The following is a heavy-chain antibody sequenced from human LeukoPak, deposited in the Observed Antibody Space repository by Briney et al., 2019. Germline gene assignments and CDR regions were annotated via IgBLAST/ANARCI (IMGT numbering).Heavy chain of an antibody. Sequence: GASVKVSCKASGYTFTSYAISWVRQAPGQGLEWMGGIIPIFGTANYAQKFQGRVTITADKSTSTAYMELSSLRSEDTAMYYCARDRVGVRYSFFDIWGQGTMVTVSS. CDR1: GYTFTSYA. J-gene: IGHJ3*02. D-gene: IGHD3-9*01. CDR2: IIPIFGTA. V-gene: IGHV1-69*06. CDR3: ARDRVGVRYSFFDI.